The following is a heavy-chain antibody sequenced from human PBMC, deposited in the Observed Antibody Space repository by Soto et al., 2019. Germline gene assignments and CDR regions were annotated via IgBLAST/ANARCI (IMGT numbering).Heavy chain of an antibody. CDR3: TRVNYSTTL. CDR1: GFTLINYW. Sequence: EVQVVESGGGLVQPGGSLRLSCAVSGFTLINYWINWVRQAPGKWLEWVANMKEDGNEKYYVDSVKGRFTISRDSAKHSVYLQMNSLRAEDTAIYYWTRVNYSTTLGGQGTLVTVSS. J-gene: IGHJ4*02. D-gene: IGHD4-4*01. CDR2: MKEDGNEK. V-gene: IGHV3-7*01.